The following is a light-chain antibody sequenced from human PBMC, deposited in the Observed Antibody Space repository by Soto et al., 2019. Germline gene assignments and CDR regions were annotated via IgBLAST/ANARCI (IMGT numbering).Light chain of an antibody. Sequence: QSVLTQPPSVSGAPGQRVTISCTGSSSNIGAGYDVHWYQQLPGTAPKLLIYVNTNRPSGVPDRFSGSKSGTSGSLAITGXXXXXXXXXXCQSYDSSLSGVVFGGGTKVTVL. CDR2: VNT. J-gene: IGLJ2*01. CDR1: SSNIGAGYD. CDR3: QSYDSSLSGVV. V-gene: IGLV1-40*01.